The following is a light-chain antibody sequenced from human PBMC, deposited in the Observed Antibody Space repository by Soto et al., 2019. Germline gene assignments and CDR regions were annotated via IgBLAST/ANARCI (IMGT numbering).Light chain of an antibody. J-gene: IGLJ1*01. Sequence: QSALAQPPSASGSPGQSVTISCTGTSSDVGGYNYVSWYQHHPGKAPKLVIYEVSKRPSGVPDRFSGSKSGNTASLTVSGLQAEDEADYSCSSYAGSKCFVFGTGTKVTVL. V-gene: IGLV2-8*01. CDR2: EVS. CDR1: SSDVGGYNY. CDR3: SSYAGSKCFV.